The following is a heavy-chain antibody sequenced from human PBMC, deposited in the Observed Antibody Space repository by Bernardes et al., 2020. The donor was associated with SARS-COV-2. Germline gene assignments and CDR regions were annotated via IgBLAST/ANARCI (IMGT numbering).Heavy chain of an antibody. CDR1: GFSFSDYY. J-gene: IGHJ4*02. D-gene: IGHD3-22*01. CDR3: AREDINTNSFDY. V-gene: IGHV3-11*01. CDR2: ISRSDRGGDSTK. Sequence: VGSLSLSCAASGFSFSDYYISWIRQTPGKGLEWLSYISRSDRGGDSTKSYADSVRGRFTISRDNAEYSVVLEMNSLRAEDTAIYYCAREDINTNSFDYWGQGVPVTVSS.